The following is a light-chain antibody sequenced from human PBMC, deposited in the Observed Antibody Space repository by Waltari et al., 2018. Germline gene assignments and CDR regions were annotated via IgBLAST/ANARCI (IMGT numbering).Light chain of an antibody. CDR3: LLSYGGAWV. CDR2: YTS. Sequence: QTVVTQEPSLTVSPGGTVTLTCALTTGAVTSVHPPNWFQQKPGQAPRHLIYYTSTKQSWTPARISGSLLGGKAALTLSGVQPEDEADYYCLLSYGGAWVFGGGTKLTVL. CDR1: TGAVTSVHP. J-gene: IGLJ3*02. V-gene: IGLV7-43*01.